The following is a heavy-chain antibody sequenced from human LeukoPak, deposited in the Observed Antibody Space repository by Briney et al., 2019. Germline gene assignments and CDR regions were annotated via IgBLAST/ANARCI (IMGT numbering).Heavy chain of an antibody. D-gene: IGHD3-3*01. CDR1: GFTLSNSD. Sequence: GGSLRLSCTASGFTLSNSDMNWVRQAPGKWLEWVSSIRGSGYYAEYTDSVKGRFTISRDNSRNTLFLQLNSLRADDTALYYCAKCAKTPEGGSGRCNWFDAWGQGTLVTVSS. CDR2: IRGSGYYA. CDR3: AKCAKTPEGGSGRCNWFDA. V-gene: IGHV3-23*01. J-gene: IGHJ5*02.